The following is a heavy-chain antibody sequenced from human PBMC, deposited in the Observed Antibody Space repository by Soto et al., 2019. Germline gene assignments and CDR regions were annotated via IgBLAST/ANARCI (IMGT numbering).Heavy chain of an antibody. CDR2: IYHSGST. D-gene: IGHD6-13*01. CDR1: GGSISTDDHF. Sequence: QVQPQESGPGLVKPSQTLSLTCTVSGGSISTDDHFWSWIRQPPGKGLEWIGYIYHSGSTHYNPSLKSRLFISLDTSKNQFSLQLTSVTAADTAVYYCATVRSRWNIDYWGQGTLVTVSS. V-gene: IGHV4-30-4*01. CDR3: ATVRSRWNIDY. J-gene: IGHJ4*02.